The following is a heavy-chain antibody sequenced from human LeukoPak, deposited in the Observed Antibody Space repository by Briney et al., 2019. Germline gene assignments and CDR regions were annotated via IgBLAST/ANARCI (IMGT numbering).Heavy chain of an antibody. Sequence: PGGSLRLSCAASGFTFSSSWMSWVRQAPGKGLEWVANISPDGSETNYVDSVKGRFTISRDNAKNSLYLQMNSLRAEDTAVYYCARPRVPDSWGQGTLVIVPS. V-gene: IGHV3-7*01. J-gene: IGHJ4*02. CDR3: ARPRVPDS. CDR2: ISPDGSET. CDR1: GFTFSSSW.